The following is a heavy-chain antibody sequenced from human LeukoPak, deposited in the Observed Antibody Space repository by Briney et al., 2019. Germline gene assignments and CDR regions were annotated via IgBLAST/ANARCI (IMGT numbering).Heavy chain of an antibody. Sequence: GGSLRLSCAASGFTFSSYDMHWVRQATGKGLEWVSAIGTAGDTYYSGSVKGRFTVSRENAKNSLYLQMNSLRAGDTAVYYCAREPPLYGMDVWGQGTTVTVSS. CDR1: GFTFSSYD. V-gene: IGHV3-13*01. J-gene: IGHJ6*02. CDR3: AREPPLYGMDV. CDR2: IGTAGDT.